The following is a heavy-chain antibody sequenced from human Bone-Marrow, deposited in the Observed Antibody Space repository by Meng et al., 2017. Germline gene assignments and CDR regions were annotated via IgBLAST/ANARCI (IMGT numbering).Heavy chain of an antibody. Sequence: ASVKVSCKASGYTFTSYYMHWVRQAPGHGLEWMGIINPSGGSTSYAQKFQGRVTMTRDTSISTAYMEVSSLRSDDTAVYYCARGFSIAVPGNWFDPWGQGTLVTVSS. CDR1: GYTFTSYY. CDR3: ARGFSIAVPGNWFDP. D-gene: IGHD6-13*01. CDR2: INPSGGST. V-gene: IGHV1-46*01. J-gene: IGHJ5*02.